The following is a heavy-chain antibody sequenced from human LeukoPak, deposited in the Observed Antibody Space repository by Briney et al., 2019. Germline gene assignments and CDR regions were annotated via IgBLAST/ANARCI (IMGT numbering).Heavy chain of an antibody. D-gene: IGHD3-10*01. J-gene: IGHJ5*02. V-gene: IGHV4-39*07. CDR3: ASASAPGYYGSGSYYNLGGWFDP. CDR1: GGSISSSSYY. CDR2: IYYSGST. Sequence: SETLSLTCTVSGGSISSSSYYWGWIRQPPGKGLEWIGSIYYSGSTYYNPSLKSRVTISVDTSKNQFSLKLSSVTAADTAVYYCASASAPGYYGSGSYYNLGGWFDPWGQGTLVTVSS.